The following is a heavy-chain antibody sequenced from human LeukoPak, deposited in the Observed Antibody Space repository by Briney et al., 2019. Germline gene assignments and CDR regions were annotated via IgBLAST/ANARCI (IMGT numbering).Heavy chain of an antibody. CDR2: ISYDGSRK. Sequence: GGSLRLSCAASGFTFNSYGMHWVRQAPGKGLEWVAIISYDGSRKYYGDSVKGRFTISRDNSKNTLFLQMNSLRAEDTAVYYCARDWVYKIDYWGRGTLVTVSS. D-gene: IGHD5-24*01. V-gene: IGHV3-30*03. CDR3: ARDWVYKIDY. CDR1: GFTFNSYG. J-gene: IGHJ4*02.